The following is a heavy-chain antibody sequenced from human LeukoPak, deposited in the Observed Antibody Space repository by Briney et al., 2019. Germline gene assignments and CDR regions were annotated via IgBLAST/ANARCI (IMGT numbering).Heavy chain of an antibody. Sequence: ASVKVSCKASGYTFTSYAMNWVRQAPGQGLEWMGWINTNTGNPTYAQGFTGRVVFSLDTSVSTAYLQISSLKAEDTAVYYCARDMRSRDYLTGYEAFTFDYWGQGTLVTVSS. V-gene: IGHV7-4-1*02. CDR1: GYTFTSYA. CDR3: ARDMRSRDYLTGYEAFTFDY. J-gene: IGHJ4*02. D-gene: IGHD3-9*01. CDR2: INTNTGNP.